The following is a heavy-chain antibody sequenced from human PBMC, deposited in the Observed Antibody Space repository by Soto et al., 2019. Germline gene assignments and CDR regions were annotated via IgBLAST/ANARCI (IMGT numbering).Heavy chain of an antibody. J-gene: IGHJ4*02. CDR1: GFTFSHYA. Sequence: QVQLVESGGGVVQPGRSLRLSCAASGFTFSHYAMHWVLQAPGKGLEWVALMSYDGSNEYYADSVKGRFTISRDNSNNTLYLQMNSLRAEDTAVYYCAKDGSHNFDYWGQRTLVTVSS. CDR2: MSYDGSNE. D-gene: IGHD1-26*01. V-gene: IGHV3-30*18. CDR3: AKDGSHNFDY.